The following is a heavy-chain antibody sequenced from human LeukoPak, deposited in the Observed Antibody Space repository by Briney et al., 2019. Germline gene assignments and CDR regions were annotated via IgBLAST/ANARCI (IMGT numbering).Heavy chain of an antibody. CDR1: GGTFSSYA. V-gene: IGHV1-69*04. CDR2: IIPILGIA. CDR3: ARADTAMAHAYGMDV. J-gene: IGHJ6*02. Sequence: GASVKVSCKASGGTFSSYAISWVRQAPGQGLEWMGRIIPILGIANYAQKFQGRVTITADKSTSTAYMELSSPRSEDTAVYYCARADTAMAHAYGMDVWGQGTTVTVSS. D-gene: IGHD5-18*01.